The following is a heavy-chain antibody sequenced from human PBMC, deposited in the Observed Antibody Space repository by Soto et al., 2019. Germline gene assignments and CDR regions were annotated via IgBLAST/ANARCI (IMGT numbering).Heavy chain of an antibody. D-gene: IGHD6-25*01. V-gene: IGHV3-23*05. CDR1: GFTFSSYA. CDR2: IDGVGTST. J-gene: IGHJ6*02. CDR3: VTLPRLPSVRVYYYDMDV. Sequence: GGSLRLSCEVSGFTFSSYAMTWVRQAPGKGLEWVSSIDGVGTSTYYADSVKARFIISRDNSKKTLYLQLNSLRAEDTAIYYCVTLPRLPSVRVYYYDMDVWGQGTAVTVSS.